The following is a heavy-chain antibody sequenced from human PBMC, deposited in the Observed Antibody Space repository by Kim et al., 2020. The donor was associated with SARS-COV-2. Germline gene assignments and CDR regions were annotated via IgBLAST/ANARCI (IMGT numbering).Heavy chain of an antibody. CDR1: GFTFSRYG. Sequence: GGSLRLSCAASGFTFSRYGMHWVRQAPAKGLEWVAVISYDGSNTYYADSVKGRFTISRDNSKNTLYLQMNSLRAEDTAVYYCTKESYYSGSYYSVKFCGMDVWGQGTTVTVSS. V-gene: IGHV3-30*18. CDR2: ISYDGSNT. D-gene: IGHD1-26*01. CDR3: TKESYYSGSYYSVKFCGMDV. J-gene: IGHJ6*02.